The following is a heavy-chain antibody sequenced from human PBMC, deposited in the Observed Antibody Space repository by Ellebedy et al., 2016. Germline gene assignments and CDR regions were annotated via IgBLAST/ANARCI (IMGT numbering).Heavy chain of an antibody. CDR3: AQDALRLPYGYFDL. CDR2: ISASGLTT. D-gene: IGHD2-15*01. CDR1: GLTFSTYP. Sequence: GESLKISCAASGLTFSTYPMTWVRRAPGKGLEWVSAISASGLTTYYADSVKGRFTIARDNSKNTLYLQMDSLRDEDTALYYCAQDALRLPYGYFDLWGRGTLVAVSS. J-gene: IGHJ2*01. V-gene: IGHV3-23*01.